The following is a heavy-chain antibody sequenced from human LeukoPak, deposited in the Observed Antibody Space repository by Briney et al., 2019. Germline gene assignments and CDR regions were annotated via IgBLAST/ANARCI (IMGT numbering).Heavy chain of an antibody. J-gene: IGHJ4*02. V-gene: IGHV3-7*01. Sequence: GGSLRLSCAASGFTFSSYWTSWVRQAPGKGLEWVANIKQDGSEKYYVDSVKGRFTISRDNAKNSLYLQMNSLRAEDTAVYYCARDKSSSSYYYWGQGTLVTVSS. CDR3: ARDKSSSSYYY. CDR2: IKQDGSEK. CDR1: GFTFSSYW. D-gene: IGHD6-13*01.